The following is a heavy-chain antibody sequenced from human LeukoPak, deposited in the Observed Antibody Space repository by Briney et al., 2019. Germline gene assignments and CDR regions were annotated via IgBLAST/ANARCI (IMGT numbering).Heavy chain of an antibody. J-gene: IGHJ4*02. CDR1: GGSINSYY. Sequence: PSETLSLTCTVFGGSINSYYWSWIRQPAGRGLEWIGRMYTSGSTNYNPSLKSRVTMSVDTSKNQFSLKLSSVTAADTAVYYCARDTGYYFGSGNYLFYFDYWGQGTLVTVSS. CDR3: ARDTGYYFGSGNYLFYFDY. V-gene: IGHV4-4*07. D-gene: IGHD3-10*01. CDR2: MYTSGST.